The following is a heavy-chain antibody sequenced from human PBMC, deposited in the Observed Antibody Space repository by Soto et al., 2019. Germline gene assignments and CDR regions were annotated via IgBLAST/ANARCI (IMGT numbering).Heavy chain of an antibody. CDR2: IIPIFGTA. Sequence: SVKVSCKASGGTFSSYAISWVRQAPGQGLEWMGGIIPIFGTANYAQKFQGRVTITADESTSTAYMELSSLRSEDTAVYYCARHFFGDYDSSGPKYYFDYWGQGTLVTVSS. CDR3: ARHFFGDYDSSGPKYYFDY. CDR1: GGTFSSYA. J-gene: IGHJ4*02. D-gene: IGHD3-22*01. V-gene: IGHV1-69*13.